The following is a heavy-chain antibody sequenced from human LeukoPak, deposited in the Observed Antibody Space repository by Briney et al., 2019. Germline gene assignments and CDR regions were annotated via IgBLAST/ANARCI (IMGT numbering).Heavy chain of an antibody. J-gene: IGHJ4*02. Sequence: SETLSLTCAVYGGSFSGYYWSWIRQPPGKGLVWIGEINHSGSTNYNPSLKSRVTISVDTSKNQFSLKLSSVTAADTAVYYCARGPHPYYYDSSGYYYFDYWGQGTLVTVSS. V-gene: IGHV4-34*01. CDR2: INHSGST. CDR3: ARGPHPYYYDSSGYYYFDY. CDR1: GGSFSGYY. D-gene: IGHD3-22*01.